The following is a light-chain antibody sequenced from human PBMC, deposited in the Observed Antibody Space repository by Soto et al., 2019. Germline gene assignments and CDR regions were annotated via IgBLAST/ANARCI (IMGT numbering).Light chain of an antibody. V-gene: IGKV3-20*01. CDR1: QSVSSY. J-gene: IGKJ2*02. Sequence: EIVLTQSPATLSLSPGERATLSCRASQSVSSYLAWYQQKPGQAPRLLIYDASNRATGIPARFSGSGSGTAFTLTIIRLEPEDFAVYYCQQYGSSPSTFGQGTKLEIK. CDR2: DAS. CDR3: QQYGSSPST.